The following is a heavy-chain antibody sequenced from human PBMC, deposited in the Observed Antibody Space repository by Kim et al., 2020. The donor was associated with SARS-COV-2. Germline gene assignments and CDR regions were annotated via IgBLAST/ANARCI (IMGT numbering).Heavy chain of an antibody. CDR2: ISGSADST. V-gene: IGHV3-23*01. CDR1: GFTFSSYA. CDR3: AKTAAVYGSGSYYRAQPYYFDY. J-gene: IGHJ4*02. Sequence: GGSLRLSCVASGFTFSSYAMSWVRQAPGKGLEWVSTISGSADSTYYADSVKGRFTISRDNSKNTLDLHMDSLRVEDTAVYYCAKTAAVYGSGSYYRAQPYYFDYWGQGSLVTVSS. D-gene: IGHD3-10*01.